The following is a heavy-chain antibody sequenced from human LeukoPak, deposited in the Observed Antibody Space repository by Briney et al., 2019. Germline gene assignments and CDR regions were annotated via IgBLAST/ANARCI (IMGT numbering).Heavy chain of an antibody. J-gene: IGHJ4*02. CDR2: INAVDSGT. Sequence: HPGGSLRLSCAASGFTFSTYAMGWVRQAPGKGLEWVSGINAVDSGTYYADSVKGRFTISRDNSKNTLYLQMNSLRAEDTAVYYCAKDATRTSGWYYFDYWGQGALVTVSS. CDR3: AKDATRTSGWYYFDY. V-gene: IGHV3-23*01. CDR1: GFTFSTYA. D-gene: IGHD6-19*01.